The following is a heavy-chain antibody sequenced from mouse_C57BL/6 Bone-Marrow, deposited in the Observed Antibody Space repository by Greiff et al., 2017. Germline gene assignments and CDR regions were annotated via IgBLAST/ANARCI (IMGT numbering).Heavy chain of an antibody. J-gene: IGHJ1*03. CDR3: ARSDYYGSSLWYFDV. CDR1: GYAFSSSW. V-gene: IGHV1-82*01. Sequence: VQLQQSGPELVKPGASVKISCKASGYAFSSSWMNWVKQRPGKGLEWIGRIYPGDGDTNYNGKFKGKATLTADKSSRTAYMQLISLTSEDSAVYFCARSDYYGSSLWYFDVWGTGTTVTVSS. D-gene: IGHD1-1*01. CDR2: IYPGDGDT.